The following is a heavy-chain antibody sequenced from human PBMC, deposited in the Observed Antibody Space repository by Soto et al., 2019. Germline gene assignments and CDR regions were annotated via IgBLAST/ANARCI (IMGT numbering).Heavy chain of an antibody. V-gene: IGHV4-4*07. CDR2: IYTSASI. CDR1: XADINTYS. CDR3: ARDREAGYNFYYGMDV. J-gene: IGHJ6*02. Sequence: PSETLSLTXXXXXADINTYSWTWIRQPAGKGLEWIGRIYTSASINYNPSLRGRVTLSVDTSTNQVSLKLASVTAADTAVYYCARDREAGYNFYYGMDVWGQGTTVTVSS. D-gene: IGHD6-19*01.